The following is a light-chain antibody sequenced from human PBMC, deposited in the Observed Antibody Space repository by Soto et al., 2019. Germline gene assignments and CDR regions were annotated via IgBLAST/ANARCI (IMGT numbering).Light chain of an antibody. V-gene: IGKV3-15*01. CDR2: GAS. J-gene: IGKJ4*01. CDR3: QQYHTWPIT. Sequence: EIVLTHSQGALSLSPGERATLSCRARQSVSSSYLAWYQQKPGQAPRLLISGASTGATGIPARFSGSGSGTEFTLTISSLQSEDCAIYYCQQYHTWPITFGGGTKV. CDR1: QSVSSSY.